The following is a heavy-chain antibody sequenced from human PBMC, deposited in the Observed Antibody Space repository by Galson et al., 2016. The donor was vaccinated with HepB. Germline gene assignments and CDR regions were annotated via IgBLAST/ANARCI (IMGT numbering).Heavy chain of an antibody. Sequence: LSCAASGFSFRNYAMSWVRQAPGKGLEWVSSISDTAGSTYYADSVKGRFTISRDNSRNTLFLQLNSLRAEDTAVYYCAIRLDYYGSRGSWGQGTLVTVSS. V-gene: IGHV3-23*01. CDR3: AIRLDYYGSRGS. J-gene: IGHJ5*02. D-gene: IGHD3-22*01. CDR1: GFSFRNYA. CDR2: ISDTAGST.